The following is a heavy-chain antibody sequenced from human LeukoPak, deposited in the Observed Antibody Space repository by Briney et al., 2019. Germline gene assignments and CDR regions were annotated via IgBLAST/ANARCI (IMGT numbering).Heavy chain of an antibody. CDR3: ARESYSSSWSCAFDI. V-gene: IGHV4-39*07. J-gene: IGHJ3*02. CDR2: IYYSGST. D-gene: IGHD6-13*01. CDR1: GGSISSSSYY. Sequence: SSETLSLTCTVSGGSISSSSYYWGWIRQPPGKGLEWIGSIYYSGSTYYNPSLKSRVTISVDTSKNQFSLKLSSVTAADTAVYYCARESYSSSWSCAFDIWGQGTMVTVSS.